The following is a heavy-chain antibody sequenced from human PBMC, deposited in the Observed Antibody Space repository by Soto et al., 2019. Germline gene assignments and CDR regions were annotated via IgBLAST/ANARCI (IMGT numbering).Heavy chain of an antibody. V-gene: IGHV4-4*02. D-gene: IGHD4-17*01. Sequence: PSETLSLTFAVSGGSISSSNWWSWVRPPPGKGLEWIGDIYHSGSTNYNPSLKRRVTISVDKSKNQFSLNLSSVTAADTAVYYCARVRILWFDPWGQGTLVTVS. CDR2: IYHSGST. CDR3: ARVRILWFDP. CDR1: GGSISSSNW. J-gene: IGHJ5*02.